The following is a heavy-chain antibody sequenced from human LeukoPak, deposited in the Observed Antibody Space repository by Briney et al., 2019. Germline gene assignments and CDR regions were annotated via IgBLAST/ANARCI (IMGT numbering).Heavy chain of an antibody. V-gene: IGHV1-69*04. J-gene: IGHJ5*02. D-gene: IGHD2-2*01. CDR1: GGTFSSYA. CDR3: ARAKVYCSSTSCPQHWFDP. CDR2: IIPIFGIA. Sequence: SVKVSCKASGGTFSSYAISWVRQAPGQGLEWMGRIIPIFGIANYAQKFQGRVTITTDKSTSTAYMELSSLRSEDTAVYYRARAKVYCSSTSCPQHWFDPWGQGTLVTVSS.